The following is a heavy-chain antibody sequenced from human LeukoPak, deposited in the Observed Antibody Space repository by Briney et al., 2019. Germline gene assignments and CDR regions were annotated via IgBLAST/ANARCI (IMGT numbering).Heavy chain of an antibody. CDR1: GFTFSSYP. D-gene: IGHD1-26*01. Sequence: GGSLRLSCAASGFTFSSYPMIWVRQAPGKGPEWVSVITGGGGGTYYADSAKGRFTISRDNSKNTLYLQMNSLRAEDTAVYYCAKRVVGVPHYFDYWGQGTLVTVSS. CDR3: AKRVVGVPHYFDY. V-gene: IGHV3-23*01. CDR2: ITGGGGGT. J-gene: IGHJ4*02.